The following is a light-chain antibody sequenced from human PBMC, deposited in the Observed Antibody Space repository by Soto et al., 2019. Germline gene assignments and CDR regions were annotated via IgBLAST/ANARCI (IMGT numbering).Light chain of an antibody. Sequence: DIQMAQSPASLSASVGDRVTITCRASQKISNHLNWFQQKSGKAPRLLIYAASTLQSGVPSRFSGSGSGTDFTLTISGLQPGDFASYYCQQGYSIPYTFGQGTKLEIK. CDR3: QQGYSIPYT. V-gene: IGKV1-39*01. CDR1: QKISNH. J-gene: IGKJ2*01. CDR2: AAS.